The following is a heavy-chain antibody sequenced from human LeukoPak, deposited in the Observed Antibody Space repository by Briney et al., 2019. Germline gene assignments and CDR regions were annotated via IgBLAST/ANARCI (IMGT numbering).Heavy chain of an antibody. CDR2: ISYDGSNK. CDR1: GFTFSSYA. V-gene: IGHV3-30*01. D-gene: IGHD2-2*01. CDR3: ARDRRAGNIVVVPGY. Sequence: GGSLRLSCAASGFTFSSYAMHWVRQAPGKGLEWVAVISYDGSNKYYADSVKGRFTISRDNSKNTLYLQMNSLRAEDTAVYYCARDRRAGNIVVVPGYWGQGTLVTVFS. J-gene: IGHJ4*02.